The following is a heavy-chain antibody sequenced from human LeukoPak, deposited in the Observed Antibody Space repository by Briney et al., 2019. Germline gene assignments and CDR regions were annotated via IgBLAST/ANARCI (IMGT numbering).Heavy chain of an antibody. D-gene: IGHD6-6*01. V-gene: IGHV3-23*01. CDR2: ISGSGGST. CDR1: GFTFSSYA. J-gene: IGHJ6*03. Sequence: GGSLRLSCAASGFTFSSYAMSWVRQAPGKGLEWVSAISGSGGSTYYVDSVKGRFTISRDNSKNTLYLQMNSLRAEDTAVYYCAKVGIAARPSGYYMDVWGKGTTVTVSS. CDR3: AKVGIAARPSGYYMDV.